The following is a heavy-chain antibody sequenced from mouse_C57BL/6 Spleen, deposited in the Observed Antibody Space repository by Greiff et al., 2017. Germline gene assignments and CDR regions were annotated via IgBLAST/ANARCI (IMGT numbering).Heavy chain of an antibody. V-gene: IGHV1-54*01. CDR1: GYAFTNYL. Sequence: QVQLQQSGAELVRPGTSVKVSCKASGYAFTNYLIEWVKQRPGQGLEWIGVINPGSGGTNYNEKFKGKATLTADKSSSTAYMQLSSLTSEDSAVYFCARLTTEDYFDYWGQGTTLTVSS. CDR2: INPGSGGT. D-gene: IGHD1-1*01. J-gene: IGHJ2*01. CDR3: ARLTTEDYFDY.